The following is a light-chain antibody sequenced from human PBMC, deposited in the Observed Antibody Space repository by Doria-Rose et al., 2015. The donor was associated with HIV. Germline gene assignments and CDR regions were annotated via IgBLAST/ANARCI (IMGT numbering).Light chain of an antibody. J-gene: IGKJ1*01. V-gene: IGKV3-20*01. CDR2: DGS. CDR1: QSFSSTY. CDR3: HQYASSRT. Sequence: TQSPGTLSLSPGERATLSCRASQSFSSTYLAWYQQKPGQAPSLLIYDGSTRATGIPDRFSASVPGTDFTLTINRLEPEDFAVYYCHQYASSRTFGQGTRVEIK.